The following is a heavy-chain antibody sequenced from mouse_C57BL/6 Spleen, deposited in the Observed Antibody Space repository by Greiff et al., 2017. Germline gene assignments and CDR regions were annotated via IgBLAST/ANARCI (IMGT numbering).Heavy chain of an antibody. J-gene: IGHJ4*01. Sequence: QVQLQQSGAELVRPGASVTLSCKASGYTFTDYEMHWVKQTPVHGLEWIGAIDPETGGTAYNQKFKGKAILTADKSSSTAYMELRSLTSEDSAFYYCTVVGYYSAMDYWGQGTSVTVSS. CDR2: IDPETGGT. CDR3: TVVGYYSAMDY. D-gene: IGHD1-1*01. CDR1: GYTFTDYE. V-gene: IGHV1-15*01.